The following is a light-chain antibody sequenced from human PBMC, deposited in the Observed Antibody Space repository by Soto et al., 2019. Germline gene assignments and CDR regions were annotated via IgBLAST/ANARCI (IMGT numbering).Light chain of an antibody. Sequence: EIVMTQSPATLSVSPGERATLSCRASQSVSNSLAWHQQKPCQAPRLLIYGSSTRATGIPSRFSGSGSGTDFTLSIISLQSEDFAVYYCQQYSKWPWTFGQGTKVEI. CDR1: QSVSNS. CDR3: QQYSKWPWT. CDR2: GSS. V-gene: IGKV3-15*01. J-gene: IGKJ1*01.